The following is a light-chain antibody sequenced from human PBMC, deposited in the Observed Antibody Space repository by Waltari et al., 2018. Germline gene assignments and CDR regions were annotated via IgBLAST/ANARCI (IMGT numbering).Light chain of an antibody. Sequence: IQSTQSPSSLSASVGARVTTTCRASQGIASNLSWYQQKPGKAPTLLIYSASTLQTGVPSRFSDSGSETDFTLTISSLQPEDLAVYHCPQLHSYPLTFGGGTTVDI. CDR3: PQLHSYPLT. CDR1: QGIASN. CDR2: SAS. J-gene: IGKJ4*01. V-gene: IGKV1-9*01.